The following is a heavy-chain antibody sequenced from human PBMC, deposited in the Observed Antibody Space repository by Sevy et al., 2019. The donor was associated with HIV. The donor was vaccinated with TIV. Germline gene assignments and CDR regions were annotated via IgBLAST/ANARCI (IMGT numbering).Heavy chain of an antibody. CDR2: ISNSGSNI. D-gene: IGHD4-17*01. J-gene: IGHJ4*02. Sequence: GGSLRLSCTASGFTFSSYEMNWVRQAPGKGLEWVSYISNSGSNIYYSDSVKGRFTISRDNAKNSLYLQMNSLRAEDTAVYDCARDLPPSATTVAHFDYWGRGTLVTVSS. CDR3: ARDLPPSATTVAHFDY. CDR1: GFTFSSYE. V-gene: IGHV3-48*03.